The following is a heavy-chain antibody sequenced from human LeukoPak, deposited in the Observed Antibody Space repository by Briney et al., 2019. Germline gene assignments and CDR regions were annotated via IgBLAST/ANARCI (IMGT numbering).Heavy chain of an antibody. J-gene: IGHJ4*02. Sequence: PSETLSLTCAVYGGSFSGYYWSWLRQPPGKGLEWIGEINHSGNTNYNPSLTSRVIISVDTSKNQFSLKLSSVTAADTAVYYCARQGTDSSSWYNYWGQGTLVTVSS. D-gene: IGHD6-13*01. CDR3: ARQGTDSSSWYNY. CDR2: INHSGNT. CDR1: GGSFSGYY. V-gene: IGHV4-34*01.